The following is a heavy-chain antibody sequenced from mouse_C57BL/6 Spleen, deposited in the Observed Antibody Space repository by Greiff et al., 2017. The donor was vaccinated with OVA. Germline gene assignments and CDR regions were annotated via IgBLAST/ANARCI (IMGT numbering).Heavy chain of an antibody. CDR2: IFPGSGST. CDR1: GYTFTDYY. J-gene: IGHJ3*01. Sequence: VQLQQSGPELVKPGASVKISCKASGYTFTDYYINWVKQRPGQGLEWIGWIFPGSGSTYDNEKFKGKATLTVDKSSSTDYMLLSSLTSEDSAVYFCAREGSTMITTRGAWFAYWGQGTLVTVSA. V-gene: IGHV1-75*01. D-gene: IGHD2-4*01. CDR3: AREGSTMITTRGAWFAY.